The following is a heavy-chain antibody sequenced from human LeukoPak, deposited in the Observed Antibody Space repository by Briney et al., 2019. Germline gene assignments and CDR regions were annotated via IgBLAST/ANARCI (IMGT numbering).Heavy chain of an antibody. CDR3: TREYYYGSGSYYAGY. D-gene: IGHD3-10*01. Sequence: GGSLRLSCAASGFTFSSYAMNWVRQAPGKGLEWVSYIRSSSSTIYYADSVKGRFTISRDNAKNSLYLQMNSLRAEDTAVYYCTREYYYGSGSYYAGYWGQGTLVTVSS. CDR1: GFTFSSYA. CDR2: IRSSSSTI. J-gene: IGHJ4*02. V-gene: IGHV3-48*04.